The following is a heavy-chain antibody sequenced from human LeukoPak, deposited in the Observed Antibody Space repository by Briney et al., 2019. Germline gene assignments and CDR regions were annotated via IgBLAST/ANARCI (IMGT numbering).Heavy chain of an antibody. CDR2: INPNSGGT. CDR3: ARESGDSYFDY. CDR1: GYTFTGYY. Sequence: ASVKVSCKASGYTFTGYYMHWVRQAPGQGLEWMGWINPNSGGTNYAQKFQGWVTMTRDTFISTAYMELSRLRSDDTAVYYCARESGDSYFDYWGQGTLVTVSS. D-gene: IGHD2-21*02. V-gene: IGHV1-2*04. J-gene: IGHJ4*02.